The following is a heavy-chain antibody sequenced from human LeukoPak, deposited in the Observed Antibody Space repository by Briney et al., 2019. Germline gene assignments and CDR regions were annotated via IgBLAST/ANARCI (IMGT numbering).Heavy chain of an antibody. CDR2: ISGSGGDT. CDR3: AKGGKWDVTPFDY. V-gene: IGHV3-23*01. Sequence: GGSLRLSCAASGFTFSNFLMTWVRQAPGKGPEWVSAISGSGGDTYYADSVKGRFTISRDNSKNTLYLQVNSLRAEDTAVYYCAKGGKWDVTPFDYWGQGTLVTVSS. J-gene: IGHJ4*02. CDR1: GFTFSNFL. D-gene: IGHD1-26*01.